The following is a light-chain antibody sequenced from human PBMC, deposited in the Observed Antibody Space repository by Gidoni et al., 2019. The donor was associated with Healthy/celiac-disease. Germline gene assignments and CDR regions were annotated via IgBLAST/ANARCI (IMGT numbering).Light chain of an antibody. Sequence: EIGLTQSPGTLSLSPGERATLSCRASQSVSSSYLAWYQQKPRQAPRLLIYGASSRATGLPDRFSGSGSGTDFTLTISRLEPEDFAVYYCQQYGSSPLTFGQGTKVDIK. V-gene: IGKV3-20*01. CDR1: QSVSSSY. J-gene: IGKJ1*01. CDR3: QQYGSSPLT. CDR2: GAS.